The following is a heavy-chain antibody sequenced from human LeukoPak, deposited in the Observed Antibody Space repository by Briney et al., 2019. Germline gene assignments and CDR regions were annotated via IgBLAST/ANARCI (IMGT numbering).Heavy chain of an antibody. CDR3: AKEGRYGDYVNY. J-gene: IGHJ4*02. Sequence: GGSLRLSCAASGFTFSSYGMHWVRQAPGKGLEWVAVISDDGSNKYYADSVKGRFTISRDNSKNTLYLQMSSLRAEDTAVYYCAKEGRYGDYVNYWGQGTLVTVSS. CDR2: ISDDGSNK. V-gene: IGHV3-30*18. CDR1: GFTFSSYG. D-gene: IGHD5-12*01.